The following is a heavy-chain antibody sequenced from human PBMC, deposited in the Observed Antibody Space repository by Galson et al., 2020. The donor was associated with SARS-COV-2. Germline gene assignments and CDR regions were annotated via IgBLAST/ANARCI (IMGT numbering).Heavy chain of an antibody. J-gene: IGHJ4*02. CDR1: GFTFSNYV. D-gene: IGHD1-26*01. CDR2: IWYDGKNK. CDR3: ARELKEGATDY. V-gene: IGHV3-33*01. Sequence: GGSLRLSCAASGFTFSNYVMHWVRQAPGKGLQWVAVIWYDGKNKYYADSVNGRFTISRDNSKNMVYLQVNSLKVEDTAIYYCARELKEGATDYWGQGTLVTVSS.